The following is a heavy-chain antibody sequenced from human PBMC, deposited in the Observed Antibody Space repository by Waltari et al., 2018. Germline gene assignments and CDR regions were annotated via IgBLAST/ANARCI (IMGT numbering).Heavy chain of an antibody. CDR1: GYTFTSYD. D-gene: IGHD7-27*01. J-gene: IGHJ5*02. CDR3: ARAPNEWEAKWGNCFDP. V-gene: IGHV1-8*01. Sequence: QVQLVQSGAEVKKPGASVKVSCKASGYTFTSYDINWVRQATGQGLEWMGWMKPNSRNTGYAQKFQGRVTMTRNTSISTAYMELSSLRSEDTAVYYCARAPNEWEAKWGNCFDPWGQGTLVTVSS. CDR2: MKPNSRNT.